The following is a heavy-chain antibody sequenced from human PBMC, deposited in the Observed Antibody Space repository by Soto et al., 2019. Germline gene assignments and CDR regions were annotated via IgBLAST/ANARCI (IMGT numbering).Heavy chain of an antibody. Sequence: GGSLRLSCAASGFTFSDHYMDWVRQAPGKGLEWVGRTRNKANSYTTEYAASVKGRFTISRDDSKNSLYLQMNSLKTEDTAVYYCARAGGSYCTNGVCPGTYGYDYWGQGTLVTVSS. J-gene: IGHJ4*02. D-gene: IGHD2-8*01. CDR3: ARAGGSYCTNGVCPGTYGYDY. V-gene: IGHV3-72*01. CDR1: GFTFSDHY. CDR2: TRNKANSYTT.